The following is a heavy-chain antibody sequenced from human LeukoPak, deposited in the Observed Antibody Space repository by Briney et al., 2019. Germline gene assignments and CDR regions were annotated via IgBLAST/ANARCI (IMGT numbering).Heavy chain of an antibody. V-gene: IGHV3-30*03. CDR2: ISYDGSNK. CDR1: GFTFSTFG. Sequence: GRSLSLSCAASGFTFSTFGMHWVRQAPGKGLEWVALISYDGSNKYYGDSVKGRFTISRDNSKNMLYLHMNSLRAEDTAVYYCARVGPYCSGTSCYVDYWGQGTLVTVSS. D-gene: IGHD2-2*01. J-gene: IGHJ4*02. CDR3: ARVGPYCSGTSCYVDY.